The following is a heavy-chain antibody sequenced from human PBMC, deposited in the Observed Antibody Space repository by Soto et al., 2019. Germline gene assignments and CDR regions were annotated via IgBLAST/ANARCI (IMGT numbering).Heavy chain of an antibody. D-gene: IGHD6-19*01. J-gene: IGHJ5*02. CDR3: AKFAAYSSGWYDKDLFDL. Sequence: SETLSLTCTVSGGSISSSSYYWGWIRQPPGKGLEWIGSIYYSGSTNYNPSLKSRVTISVDTSKNQFSLKLSSVTAADTAVYYCAKFAAYSSGWYDKDLFDLWGQRTLVTLSS. CDR2: IYYSGST. V-gene: IGHV4-39*07. CDR1: GGSISSSSYY.